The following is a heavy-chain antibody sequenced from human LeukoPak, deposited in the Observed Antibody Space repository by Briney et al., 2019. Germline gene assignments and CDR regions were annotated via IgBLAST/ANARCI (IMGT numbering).Heavy chain of an antibody. CDR2: ISGSGGST. J-gene: IGHJ4*02. V-gene: IGHV3-23*01. D-gene: IGHD3-3*01. CDR3: AKTYDFWSGYFHYFDY. CDR1: GFTFSSYA. Sequence: GGSLRLSCAASGFTFSSYAMSWVRQAPGKGLEWVSAISGSGGSTYYADSVKGRFTISRDNSKNTLYLQMNSLRAENTAVYYWAKTYDFWSGYFHYFDYWGQGTLVTVSS.